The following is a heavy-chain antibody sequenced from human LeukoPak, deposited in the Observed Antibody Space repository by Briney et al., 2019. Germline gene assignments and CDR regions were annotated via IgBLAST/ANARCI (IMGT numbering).Heavy chain of an antibody. CDR3: AKDGIWDY. CDR1: GFTFSNAW. J-gene: IGHJ4*02. CDR2: ITGSGYIT. D-gene: IGHD3-16*01. Sequence: GGSLRLSCAASGFTFSNAWMNWVRQAPGKGLEWVSAITGSGYITYYADSVKGRFTISRDSSKNTLYLQMDSLRADDTAVYYCAKDGIWDYWGQGTLVTVSS. V-gene: IGHV3-23*01.